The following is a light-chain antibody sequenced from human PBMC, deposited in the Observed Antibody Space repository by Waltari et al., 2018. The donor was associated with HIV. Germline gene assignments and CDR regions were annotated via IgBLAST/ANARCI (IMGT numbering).Light chain of an antibody. Sequence: SALTQPASVSGSPGQSITISCTGTSSDIGSYNLFSWYQQYPSRVPKLIIYEDTKRPSGVSNRFSGSKSGITASLTISGLQAEDEADYYCCSYAGISTLIFGGGTTLTVL. CDR1: SSDIGSYNL. CDR2: EDT. CDR3: CSYAGISTLI. V-gene: IGLV2-23*01. J-gene: IGLJ2*01.